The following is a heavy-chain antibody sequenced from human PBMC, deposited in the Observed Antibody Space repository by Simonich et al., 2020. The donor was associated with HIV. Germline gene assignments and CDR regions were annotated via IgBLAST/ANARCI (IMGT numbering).Heavy chain of an antibody. D-gene: IGHD7-27*01. V-gene: IGHV3-7*01. J-gene: IGHJ2*01. CDR1: GFTFSNHW. Sequence: EVQLVESGGGLVQSGGSLRLSCAASGFTFSNHWMTWVRQSPGKGLEWVAYINQDGSEKSYVDSVKGRFTISRDNAKNSLSLQMNSLRDEDTALYYCALGWGSGWYFDLWGRATLVTVSS. CDR2: INQDGSEK. CDR3: ALGWGSGWYFDL.